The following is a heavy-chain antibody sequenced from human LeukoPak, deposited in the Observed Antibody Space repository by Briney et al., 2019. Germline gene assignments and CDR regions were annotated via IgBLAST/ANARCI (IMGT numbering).Heavy chain of an antibody. J-gene: IGHJ4*02. Sequence: PGGEKRISCGAPGFTKKKNAMSWVRQARGKGLEWVSAISGSGGRTYYADSGKGRLPISRDNSKNTLFLQMNILRAEDTAVYYCAKAPSSNWYAPYYFDYWGQGTLVTVSS. CDR3: AKAPSSNWYAPYYFDY. D-gene: IGHD6-13*01. V-gene: IGHV3-23*01. CDR2: ISGSGGRT. CDR1: GFTKKKNA.